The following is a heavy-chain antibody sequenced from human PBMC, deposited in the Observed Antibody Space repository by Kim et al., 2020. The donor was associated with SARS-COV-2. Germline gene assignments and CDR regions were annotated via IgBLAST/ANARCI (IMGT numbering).Heavy chain of an antibody. Sequence: SQTLSLTCAISGDSVSSNSAAWNWIRQSPSRGLEWLGRTYYRSKWYNDYAVSVKSRITINPDTSKNQFSLQLNSVTPEDTAVYYCARDRGFFCSSTSCYEYYYYGMDVWGQGTTVTVSS. CDR1: GDSVSSNSAA. J-gene: IGHJ6*02. V-gene: IGHV6-1*01. CDR3: ARDRGFFCSSTSCYEYYYYGMDV. D-gene: IGHD2-2*01. CDR2: TYYRSKWYN.